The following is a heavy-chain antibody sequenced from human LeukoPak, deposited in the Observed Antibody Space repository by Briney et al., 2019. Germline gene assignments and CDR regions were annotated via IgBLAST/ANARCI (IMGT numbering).Heavy chain of an antibody. V-gene: IGHV3-21*01. CDR1: GFTFSSYA. CDR2: ISSSSSYI. D-gene: IGHD3-22*01. CDR3: ARETTYYYDSSGYYYYYYYGMDV. J-gene: IGHJ6*02. Sequence: PGGSLRLSCAASGFTFSSYAMSWVRQAPGKGLEWVSSISSSSSYIYYADSVKGRFTISRDNAKNSLYLQMNSLRAEDTAVYYCARETTYYYDSSGYYYYYYYGMDVWGQGTTVTVSS.